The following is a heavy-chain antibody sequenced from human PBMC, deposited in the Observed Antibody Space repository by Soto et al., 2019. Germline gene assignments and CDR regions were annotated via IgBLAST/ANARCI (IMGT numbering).Heavy chain of an antibody. V-gene: IGHV2-70*04. J-gene: IGHJ6*02. CDR2: IDWDDDK. D-gene: IGHD2-15*01. CDR1: GFSLSTSGMR. Sequence: SGPTLVNPTQTLTLTCTLSGFSLSTSGMRVSWIRQPPGKALEWLARIDWDDDKFYSTYLKTRLTISKDTSKNQVVLTMTNVDPVDTATYYCARYVDGMDVWGQGTTVTVSS. CDR3: ARYVDGMDV.